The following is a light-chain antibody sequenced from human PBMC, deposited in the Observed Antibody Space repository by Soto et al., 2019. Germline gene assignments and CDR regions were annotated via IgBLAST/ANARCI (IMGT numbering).Light chain of an antibody. J-gene: IGKJ5*01. CDR3: QQYMNWPT. Sequence: EIVMTQSPATLSVSPGERAALSCRASQSLSRSLAWYQQKPGQAPRLLIFGASTRVTGIPARFSGSGSGTEFTLTISSLQSEDFAVYYCQQYMNWPTFGQGTRLEIK. CDR2: GAS. V-gene: IGKV3-15*01. CDR1: QSLSRS.